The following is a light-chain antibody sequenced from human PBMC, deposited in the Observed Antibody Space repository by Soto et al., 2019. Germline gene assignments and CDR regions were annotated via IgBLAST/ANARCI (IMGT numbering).Light chain of an antibody. J-gene: IGKJ2*01. CDR1: ENVGSS. V-gene: IGKV3-15*01. CDR2: GAS. CDR3: QQHTNWPPFT. Sequence: EIVMTQSPATLSVSPGEGATLSCRASENVGSSVAWYQQKPGQAPRLLIYGASNRATGVPARFSGSASGTEYTLCISSLQSEDFALYYCQQHTNWPPFTFGQGTKLEIK.